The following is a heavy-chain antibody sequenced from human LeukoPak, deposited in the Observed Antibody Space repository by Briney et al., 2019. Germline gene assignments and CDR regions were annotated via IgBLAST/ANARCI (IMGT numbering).Heavy chain of an antibody. CDR1: GYTFTSYG. Sequence: ASVKVSCKASGYTFTSYGISWVRQAPGQGLEWMGWISAYNGNTNYAQKLQGRVTMTTDTSTSTAYMGLRSLRSDDTAVYYCARGNYGRRYYYYGMDVWGQGTTVTVSS. V-gene: IGHV1-18*01. J-gene: IGHJ6*02. CDR3: ARGNYGRRYYYYGMDV. D-gene: IGHD3-10*01. CDR2: ISAYNGNT.